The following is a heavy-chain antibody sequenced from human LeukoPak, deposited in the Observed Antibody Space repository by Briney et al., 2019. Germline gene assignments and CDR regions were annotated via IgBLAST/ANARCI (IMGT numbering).Heavy chain of an antibody. Sequence: ASVKVSCKASGYTFTSYYMHWVRQAPGQGLEWMGIINPSGGSTSYAQKFQGRVTMTRDTSTSTVYMELSSLRSEDTAVYYCARDQGPNVLLWFGELPLHWGLGTLVTASS. CDR2: INPSGGST. CDR3: ARDQGPNVLLWFGELPLH. CDR1: GYTFTSYY. V-gene: IGHV1-46*01. J-gene: IGHJ4*02. D-gene: IGHD3-10*01.